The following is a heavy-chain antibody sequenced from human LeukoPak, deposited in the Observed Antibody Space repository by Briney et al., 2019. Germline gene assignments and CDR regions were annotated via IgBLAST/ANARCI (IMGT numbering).Heavy chain of an antibody. J-gene: IGHJ4*02. CDR3: VRVGTYFLLS. V-gene: IGHV4-4*02. CDR1: GGSISSNW. Sequence: SETLSLTCAVSGGSISSNWWSWVRQPPGKGLEWIGEIDHSGSTNYNPSLKSRVTISIDKSESQFSLKLSSVTAADTAVYYCVRVGTYFLLSGGQGTLVTVSS. CDR2: IDHSGST. D-gene: IGHD1-26*01.